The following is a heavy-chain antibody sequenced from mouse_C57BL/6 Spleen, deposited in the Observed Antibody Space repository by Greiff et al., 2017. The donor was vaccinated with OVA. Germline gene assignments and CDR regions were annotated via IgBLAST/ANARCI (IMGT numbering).Heavy chain of an antibody. Sequence: EVMLVESGGGLVQPGGSMKLSCAASGFTFSDAWMDWVRQSPEKGLEWVAEIRNKANNHATYYAESVKGRFTISRDDSKSSVYLQMNSLRAEDTGIYYCTFITTVVDWYFDVWGTGTTVTVSS. D-gene: IGHD1-1*01. CDR3: TFITTVVDWYFDV. V-gene: IGHV6-6*01. CDR2: IRNKANNHAT. CDR1: GFTFSDAW. J-gene: IGHJ1*03.